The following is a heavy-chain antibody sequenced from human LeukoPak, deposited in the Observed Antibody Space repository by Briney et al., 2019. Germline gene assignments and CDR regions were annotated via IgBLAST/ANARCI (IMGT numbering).Heavy chain of an antibody. CDR1: GGSISSGGYY. V-gene: IGHV4-31*03. J-gene: IGHJ4*02. CDR3: ARDGGATENYFDY. D-gene: IGHD5-12*01. Sequence: SETLSLTCTVSGGSISSGGYYWSWIRQHPGKGLEWIGCIYYSGSTYYNPSLKSRVTISVDTSKNQFSLKLSFVTAADTAVYYCARDGGATENYFDYWGQGTLVTVSS. CDR2: IYYSGST.